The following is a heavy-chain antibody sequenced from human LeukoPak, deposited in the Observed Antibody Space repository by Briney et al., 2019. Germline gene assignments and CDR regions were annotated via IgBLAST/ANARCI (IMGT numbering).Heavy chain of an antibody. J-gene: IGHJ6*02. V-gene: IGHV3-11*06. CDR2: ISSSSNYK. CDR1: GFTFSDYY. Sequence: PGWSLRLSCAASGFTFSDYYMSWIRQAPGKGLEWVSYISSSSNYKNYADSVQGRFTISRDNAKSSLYLQMNGLRAVDTAVYYCARRVDYYYGMDVWGQGTTVTVSS. CDR3: ARRVDYYYGMDV.